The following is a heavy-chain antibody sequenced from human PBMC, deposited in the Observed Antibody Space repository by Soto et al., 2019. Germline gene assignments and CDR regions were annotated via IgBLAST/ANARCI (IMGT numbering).Heavy chain of an antibody. V-gene: IGHV3-7*03. CDR2: IKQPGSEK. Sequence: GGSLRLSCEASGFSFSDYWMNWVRQAPGKGLEWVANIKQPGSEKFYVDSVKGRFTISRDNAKNSLYLQMNSLRAEDTALYYCARLYSSGWYGPGRYWGQGT. J-gene: IGHJ4*02. CDR3: ARLYSSGWYGPGRY. D-gene: IGHD6-19*01. CDR1: GFSFSDYW.